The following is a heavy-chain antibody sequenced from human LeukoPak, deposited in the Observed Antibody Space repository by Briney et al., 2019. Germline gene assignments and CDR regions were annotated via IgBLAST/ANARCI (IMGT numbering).Heavy chain of an antibody. Sequence: SETLSLTCSVSGGSINSYYWSWIRQPPGKGLEWIGYIYYSGSTNYNPSLRSRVTISVDTSKNQFSLKLSSVTAADTAVYYCARVLGYCSGGGCSEYFQHWGQGTLVTVSS. CDR1: GGSINSYY. D-gene: IGHD2-15*01. V-gene: IGHV4-59*01. CDR3: ARVLGYCSGGGCSEYFQH. CDR2: IYYSGST. J-gene: IGHJ1*01.